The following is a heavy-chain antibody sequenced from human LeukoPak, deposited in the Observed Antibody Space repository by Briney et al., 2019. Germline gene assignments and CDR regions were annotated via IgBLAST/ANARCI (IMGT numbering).Heavy chain of an antibody. CDR2: INAGNGNT. CDR3: AREEVYDTTYGMDV. Sequence: ASVKVSCKASGYTFTGYAMHWVRQAPGQRLEWMGWINAGNGNTKYSQKFQGRVTITRDTSASTAYMELSSLRSEDTAVYYCAREEVYDTTYGMDVWGQGTTVTVSS. V-gene: IGHV1-3*01. D-gene: IGHD3-22*01. J-gene: IGHJ6*02. CDR1: GYTFTGYA.